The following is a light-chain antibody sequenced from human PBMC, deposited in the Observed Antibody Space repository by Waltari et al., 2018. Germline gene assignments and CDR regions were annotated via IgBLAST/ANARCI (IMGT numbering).Light chain of an antibody. CDR3: CSYVGGSSLI. J-gene: IGLJ2*01. CDR2: EVI. CDR1: SSDVGSYNL. Sequence: QSALAQPASVYGSPGQSITISCTGTSSDVGSYNLVSWYQQHPGKVPKLMIYEVIKRPSGVSNRFSGSKSGNTASLTISGLQAEDEADYYCCSYVGGSSLIFGGGTKLTVL. V-gene: IGLV2-23*02.